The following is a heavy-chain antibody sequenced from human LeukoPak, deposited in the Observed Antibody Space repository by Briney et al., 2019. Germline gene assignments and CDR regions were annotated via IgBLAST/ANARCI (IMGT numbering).Heavy chain of an antibody. V-gene: IGHV3-23*01. J-gene: IGHJ4*02. CDR3: AKRGIVIRAVIIIGFHKEAYYFDY. Sequence: GGSLRLSCVVSGITLSNYGMSWVRQAPGKGLEWVSGISERGGSTNYADSVKGRFIISRDTSKNTMYLQMNSLRVEDTAVYFCAKRGIVIRAVIIIGFHKEAYYFDYWGQGILVTVSS. CDR2: ISERGGST. CDR1: GITLSNYG. D-gene: IGHD3-10*01.